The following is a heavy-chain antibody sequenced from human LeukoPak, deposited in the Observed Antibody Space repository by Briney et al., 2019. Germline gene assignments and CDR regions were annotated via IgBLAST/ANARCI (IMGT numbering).Heavy chain of an antibody. J-gene: IGHJ4*02. V-gene: IGHV3-23*01. CDR3: ARSALLTADPFDY. Sequence: GGSLKLSCAASGFTFSSYAMSWVRQAPGKGLEWASAISGSGGSTYYADSVKGRFTISRDNSKNTLYLQMNSLRAEDTAIYYCARSALLTADPFDYWGQGTLVTVSS. CDR1: GFTFSSYA. D-gene: IGHD2-2*01. CDR2: ISGSGGST.